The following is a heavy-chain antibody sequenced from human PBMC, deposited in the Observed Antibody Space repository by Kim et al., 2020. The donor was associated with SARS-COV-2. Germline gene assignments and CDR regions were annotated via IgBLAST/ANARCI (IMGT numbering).Heavy chain of an antibody. D-gene: IGHD5-12*01. CDR1: GGSFSGYY. J-gene: IGHJ5*02. CDR3: ARGSPNWLVLSVVGKGWFDP. V-gene: IGHV4-34*01. Sequence: SETLSLTCAVYGGSFSGYYWSWIRQPPGKGLEWIGEINHSGSTNYNPSLKSRVTISVDTSKNQFSLKLSSVTAADTAVYYCARGSPNWLVLSVVGKGWFDPWGQGTLVTVSS. CDR2: INHSGST.